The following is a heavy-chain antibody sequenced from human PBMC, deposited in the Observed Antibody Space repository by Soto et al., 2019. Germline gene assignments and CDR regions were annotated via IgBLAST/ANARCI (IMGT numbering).Heavy chain of an antibody. CDR3: TRANWYSEY. CDR2: IYYNGNT. Sequence: QVQLQESGPGLVKPSETLSLTCSVSGGSISNHHWSWIRQPPGKGLEWIGYIYYNGNTNYTPSLKSRVTMSVDTSWNQISLKLTTVTAADTAVYYCTRANWYSEYWGQGTLVTVSS. D-gene: IGHD7-27*01. CDR1: GGSISNHH. J-gene: IGHJ4*02. V-gene: IGHV4-59*11.